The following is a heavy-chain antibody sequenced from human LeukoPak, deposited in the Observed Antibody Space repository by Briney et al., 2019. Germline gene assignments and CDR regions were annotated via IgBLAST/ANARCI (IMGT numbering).Heavy chain of an antibody. V-gene: IGHV3-30-3*01. CDR1: GYTFTSYG. CDR2: ISYDGSNK. J-gene: IGHJ4*02. D-gene: IGHD3-10*01. Sequence: SCKASGYTFTSYGISWVRQAPGKGLEWVAVISYDGSNKYYADSVKGRLTISRDNSKNTLYLQMNSLRAEDTAVYYCARDFLTSTRVSGVLDYWGQGTLVTVSS. CDR3: ARDFLTSTRVSGVLDY.